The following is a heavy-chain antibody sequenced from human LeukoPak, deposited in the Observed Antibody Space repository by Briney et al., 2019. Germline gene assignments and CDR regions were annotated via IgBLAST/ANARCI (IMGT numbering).Heavy chain of an antibody. CDR1: GYTFAKYA. V-gene: IGHV1-3*01. Sequence: EASVTVSCTASGYTFAKYAIHWVRQAPGQRLEWMGWINAGDGSTRYSQKFHGGVTITRDTSASTAYMELSSLRSEDTAVYYCARSILVVPVASHLNYGVDVWGQGTTVTVSS. D-gene: IGHD2-2*01. J-gene: IGHJ6*02. CDR3: ARSILVVPVASHLNYGVDV. CDR2: INAGDGST.